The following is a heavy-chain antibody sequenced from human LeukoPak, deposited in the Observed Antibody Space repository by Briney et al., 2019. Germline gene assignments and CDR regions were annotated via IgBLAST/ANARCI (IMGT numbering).Heavy chain of an antibody. Sequence: SVKVSCKASGGTFSSYAISWVRQAPGQGLEWMGGIIPIFGTANYAQKFQGRVIMTRDTPTSTVYMELSSLRSEDTAVYYCAGTARGTGSSWYGYWGQGTLVTVSS. D-gene: IGHD6-13*01. CDR2: IIPIFGTA. V-gene: IGHV1-69*05. CDR3: AGTARGTGSSWYGY. CDR1: GGTFSSYA. J-gene: IGHJ4*02.